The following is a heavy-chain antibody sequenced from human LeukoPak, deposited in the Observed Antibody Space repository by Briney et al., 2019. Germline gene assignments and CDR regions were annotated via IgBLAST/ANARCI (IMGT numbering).Heavy chain of an antibody. CDR3: ARRADAYSHPYDY. J-gene: IGHJ4*02. CDR1: GFTFSSYA. V-gene: IGHV3-53*01. D-gene: IGHD3-16*01. CDR2: IYSDNT. Sequence: GGSLRLSCAASGFTFSSYAMSWVRQAPGKGLEWVSFIYSDNTHYSDSVKGRFTISRDNSKNTLYLQMNSLRAEDPAVYYCARRADAYSHPYDYWGQGTLVTVSS.